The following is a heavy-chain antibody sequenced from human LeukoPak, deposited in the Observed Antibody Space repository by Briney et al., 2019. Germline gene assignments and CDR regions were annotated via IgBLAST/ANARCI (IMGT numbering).Heavy chain of an antibody. CDR3: ARGEWDLLFDY. D-gene: IGHD1-26*01. CDR2: IFYSGST. V-gene: IGHV4-59*01. Sequence: SGGSLRLSCVASGLTFDDYGMSWIRQPPGKGLEWIGYIFYSGSTNYNPSLRSRVTISVDTSKNQFSLKLSSVTAADTAVYYCARGEWDLLFDYWGQGTLVTVSS. J-gene: IGHJ4*02. CDR1: GLTFDDYG.